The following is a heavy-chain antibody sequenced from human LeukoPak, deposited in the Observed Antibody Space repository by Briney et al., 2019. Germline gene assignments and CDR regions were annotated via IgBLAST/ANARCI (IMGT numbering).Heavy chain of an antibody. CDR1: GFTFSSYL. CDR2: IKQDGSEK. CDR3: ARDLIGDSTYYFDY. Sequence: GGPLRLSCAASGFTFSSYLMSWVRQAPGKGLEGLANIKQDGSEKYYVDSVKGRFTISRDNAKNSLYLQMNSLRAEDTAVYYCARDLIGDSTYYFDYWGQGTLVTVSS. D-gene: IGHD4-17*01. V-gene: IGHV3-7*03. J-gene: IGHJ4*02.